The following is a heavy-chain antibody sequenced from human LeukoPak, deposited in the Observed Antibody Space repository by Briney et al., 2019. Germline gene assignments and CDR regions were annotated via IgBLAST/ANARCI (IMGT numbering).Heavy chain of an antibody. D-gene: IGHD3-16*01. Sequence: SETLSLTCTVSGGSISSYYWSWIRQPPGKGLEWIGEINHSGSTNYNPSLKSRVTISVDTSKNQFSLKLSSVTAADTAVYYCARAFRGESTIHELRDDLTPNNYFDYWGQGTLVTVSS. CDR2: INHSGST. V-gene: IGHV4-34*01. CDR3: ARAFRGESTIHELRDDLTPNNYFDY. CDR1: GGSISSYY. J-gene: IGHJ4*02.